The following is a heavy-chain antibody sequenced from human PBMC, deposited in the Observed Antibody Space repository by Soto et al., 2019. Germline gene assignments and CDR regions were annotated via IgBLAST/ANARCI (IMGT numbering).Heavy chain of an antibody. D-gene: IGHD3-10*01. CDR3: ARLVYDTRLNYMYFDF. J-gene: IGHJ4*02. CDR1: GCSLTSGNW. Sequence: XETLFLTCAVSGCSLTSGNWWTWVRQSPRRGLEYIGEIFHDGTANYYPSFERRVAMSVDTSRNQFSLKLTSVTAADTAVYFCARLVYDTRLNYMYFDFWGPGTLVTVSS. V-gene: IGHV4-4*01. CDR2: IFHDGTA.